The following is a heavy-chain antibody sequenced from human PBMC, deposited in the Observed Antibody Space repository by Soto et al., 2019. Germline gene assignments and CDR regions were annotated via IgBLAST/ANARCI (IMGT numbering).Heavy chain of an antibody. J-gene: IGHJ4*02. Sequence: SGGSLRLSCTGSGFDFGDYYMSWIRQAPGKGLEWVSYIDSGDGTTYYTDSVKGRFTISRDNAKKTVYLQMSSLRVEDTALYYCLRPYYSNSCFGFDHWGQGTLVTVSS. CDR2: IDSGDGTT. CDR1: GFDFGDYY. D-gene: IGHD3-10*01. CDR3: LRPYYSNSCFGFDH. V-gene: IGHV3-11*01.